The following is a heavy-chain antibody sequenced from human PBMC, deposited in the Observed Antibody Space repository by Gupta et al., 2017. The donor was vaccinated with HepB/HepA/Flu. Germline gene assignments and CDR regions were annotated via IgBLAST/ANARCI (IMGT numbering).Heavy chain of an antibody. Sequence: QVQPQQWGAGLLKPSENLSLTCAVNGGSFSGYYCAWIRQPPGKGLGWIGEINPLGISNYNPSLERRVTISLDTSKKNFFLMVTSVSAADTAVYYCAGGDPHVSVGYVHYWGRGTLVTISS. J-gene: IGHJ4*02. V-gene: IGHV4-34*01. D-gene: IGHD3-16*01. CDR2: INPLGIS. CDR3: AGGDPHVSVGYVHY. CDR1: GGSFSGYY.